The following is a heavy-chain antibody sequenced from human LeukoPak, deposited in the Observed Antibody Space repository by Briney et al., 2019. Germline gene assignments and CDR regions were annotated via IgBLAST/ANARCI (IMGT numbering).Heavy chain of an antibody. Sequence: PGGSLRLSCAASGFTFSSYGMSWVRQAPGKGLEWVSAISGNGGSTYYADSVRGRFTISRDNSKNTLYLQMNSLRAEDTAVYYCAKDRGYNYGLFDYWSQGILVTVSS. CDR2: ISGNGGST. V-gene: IGHV3-23*01. CDR1: GFTFSSYG. D-gene: IGHD5-18*01. CDR3: AKDRGYNYGLFDY. J-gene: IGHJ4*02.